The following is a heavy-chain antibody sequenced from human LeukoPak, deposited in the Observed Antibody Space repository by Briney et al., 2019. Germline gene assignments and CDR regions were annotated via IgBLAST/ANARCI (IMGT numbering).Heavy chain of an antibody. CDR3: ARAHKGYFDWLVKYYFDY. D-gene: IGHD3-9*01. CDR2: ISAYNGNT. V-gene: IGHV1-18*01. Sequence: ASVKVSCKASGYTFTSYGISWVRQAPGQGLEWMGWISAYNGNTNYAQKLQGRVTMTTDTSTSTAYMELRSLRSDDTAVYYCARAHKGYFDWLVKYYFDYWGQGTLVTVSS. CDR1: GYTFTSYG. J-gene: IGHJ4*02.